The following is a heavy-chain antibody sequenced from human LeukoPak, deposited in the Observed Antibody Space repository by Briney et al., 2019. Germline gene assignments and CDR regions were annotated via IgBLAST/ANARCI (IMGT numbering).Heavy chain of an antibody. CDR1: GFSFSNYG. V-gene: IGHV3-30*18. J-gene: IGHJ4*02. Sequence: QPGGSLRLSCAASGFSFSNYGIHWVRQAPGKGLEWVAVISYDGSNKYYADSVKGRFTISRDNSKNTLYLQMNSLRAEDTAVYYCAKEFRYVAFDYWGQGTLVTVSS. CDR3: AKEFRYVAFDY. CDR2: ISYDGSNK. D-gene: IGHD3-16*01.